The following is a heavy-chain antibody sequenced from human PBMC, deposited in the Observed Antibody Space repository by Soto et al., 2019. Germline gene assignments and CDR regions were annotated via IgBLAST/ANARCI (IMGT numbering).Heavy chain of an antibody. CDR1: GGSLSSSAYS. J-gene: IGHJ4*02. V-gene: IGHV4-30-2*01. CDR3: ARRDCISTTCYFYY. CDR2: IYQSGST. Sequence: SETLSLTCAVSGGSLSSSAYSWSWIRQPPGKGLEWIGFIYQSGSTYYNPSLKSRVTISVDWSKNQFFLKLSSVTAADTAVYYCARRDCISTTCYFYYWGQGTLVTVSS. D-gene: IGHD2-2*01.